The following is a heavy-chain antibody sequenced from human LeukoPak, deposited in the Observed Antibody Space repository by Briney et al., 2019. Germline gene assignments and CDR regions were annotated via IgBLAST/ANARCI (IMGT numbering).Heavy chain of an antibody. CDR1: GFTFSSYG. CDR2: IRYDGSNK. J-gene: IGHJ4*02. D-gene: IGHD1-26*01. V-gene: IGHV3-30*02. Sequence: GGSLRLSCAASGFTFSSYGMHWVRQAPGKGLEWVAFIRYDGSNKYYADSVKGRFTISRDNSKNTLSLQMSSLRAEDTAVYYCAKSATVGIKAPFDCWGQGALVTVSS. CDR3: AKSATVGIKAPFDC.